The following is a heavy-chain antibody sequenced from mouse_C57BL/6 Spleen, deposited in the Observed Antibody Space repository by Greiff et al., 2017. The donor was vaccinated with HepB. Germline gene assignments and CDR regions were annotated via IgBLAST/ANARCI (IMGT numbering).Heavy chain of an antibody. CDR3: ARSLRYAMDY. CDR1: GFTFSDYG. J-gene: IGHJ4*01. Sequence: EVMLVESGGGLVKPGGSLKLSCAASGFTFSDYGMHWVRQAPEKGLEWVAYISSGSSTIYYADTVKGRFTISRDNAKNTLFLQMTSLRSEDTAMYYWARSLRYAMDYWGQGTSVTVSS. CDR2: ISSGSSTI. V-gene: IGHV5-17*01. D-gene: IGHD1-1*01.